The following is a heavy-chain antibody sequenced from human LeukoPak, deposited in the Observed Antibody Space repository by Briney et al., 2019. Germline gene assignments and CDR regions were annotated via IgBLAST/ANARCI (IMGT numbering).Heavy chain of an antibody. Sequence: PGGSLRLSCAASGFTFSTYTMNWVRQAPGEGLEWVSSISSSSTYIYYADQVKGRFTISRDNAKNSLYLHMNSLRAEDTAVYYCASDIAAPGYFDYWGQGTLVTVSS. CDR1: GFTFSTYT. CDR3: ASDIAAPGYFDY. D-gene: IGHD6-13*01. CDR2: ISSSSTYI. V-gene: IGHV3-21*01. J-gene: IGHJ4*02.